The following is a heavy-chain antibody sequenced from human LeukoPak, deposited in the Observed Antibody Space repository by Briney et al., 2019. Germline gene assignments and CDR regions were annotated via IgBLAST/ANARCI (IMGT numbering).Heavy chain of an antibody. CDR2: IYYSGST. CDR3: ARVGGYYYGSGSPAMYNWFDP. CDR1: GGSISSGDYY. D-gene: IGHD3-10*01. V-gene: IGHV4-30-4*01. J-gene: IGHJ5*02. Sequence: KTSETLSLTCTVSGGSISSGDYYWSWIRQPPGKGLEWIGYIYYSGSTYYNPSLKSRVTISVDTSKNQFSLKLSSMTAADTAVYYCARVGGYYYGSGSPAMYNWFDPWGQGTLVTVSS.